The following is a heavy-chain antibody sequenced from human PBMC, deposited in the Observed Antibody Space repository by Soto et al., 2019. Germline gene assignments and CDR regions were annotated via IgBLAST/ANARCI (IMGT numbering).Heavy chain of an antibody. CDR3: ARGADQGWLPFDS. J-gene: IGHJ4*02. CDR2: IIPIFGTA. Sequence: QVQLVQSGAEVKKPGSSVKVSCKASGGTFSSYAISWVRQAPGQGLEWMGGIIPIFGTANYAQKFQGRATMTADESPSTAYMELSSLRSEGTAVYYCARGADQGWLPFDSWGQGTLVTVSS. V-gene: IGHV1-69*12. CDR1: GGTFSSYA. D-gene: IGHD3-22*01.